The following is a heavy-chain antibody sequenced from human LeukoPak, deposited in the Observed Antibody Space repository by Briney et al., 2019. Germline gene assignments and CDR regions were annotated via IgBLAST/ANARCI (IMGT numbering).Heavy chain of an antibody. J-gene: IGHJ4*02. Sequence: GGSLRLSCAASGFTVSSNYMSWVRQAPGKGLEWVSVIYSGDNTYYADSVKGRFTISRDNSKSTLSLQMGSLRAEDMAVYYCARVGESGSFDYWGQGTLVTVSS. CDR3: ARVGESGSFDY. CDR1: GFTVSSNY. CDR2: IYSGDNT. V-gene: IGHV3-53*01. D-gene: IGHD1-26*01.